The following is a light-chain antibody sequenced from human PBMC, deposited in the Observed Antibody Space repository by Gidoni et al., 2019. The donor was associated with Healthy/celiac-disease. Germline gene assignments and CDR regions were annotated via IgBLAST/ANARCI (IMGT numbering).Light chain of an antibody. J-gene: IGLJ2*01. CDR1: SSNIGCNT. CDR3: AAWDDSLNGPV. V-gene: IGLV1-44*01. Sequence: QSVLTQPPAASGTPGPRVTISCSGSSSNIGCNTVNWYQQLPGTAPKLLIYSQNQRPSGVPDRFSGSKSGTSASLAISGPQSEDEADYYCAAWDDSLNGPVFGGGTKLTVL. CDR2: SQN.